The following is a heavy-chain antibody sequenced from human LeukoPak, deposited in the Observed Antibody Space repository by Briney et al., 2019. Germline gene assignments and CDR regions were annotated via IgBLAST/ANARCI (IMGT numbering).Heavy chain of an antibody. Sequence: GGSLRLSCAASGFTFNIAWMTWVRQAPGKGLEWVGRIASNADGGTTDYAAPVKGRFTISRDDSKNTLYLKMNSLKTEDAAVYYCGTDRGAITSWGQGTLVTVSS. CDR2: IASNADGGTT. D-gene: IGHD3-10*01. CDR3: GTDRGAITS. J-gene: IGHJ5*02. V-gene: IGHV3-15*04. CDR1: GFTFNIAW.